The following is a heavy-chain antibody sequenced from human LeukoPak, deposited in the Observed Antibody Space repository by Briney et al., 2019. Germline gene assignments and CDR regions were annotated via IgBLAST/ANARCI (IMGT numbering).Heavy chain of an antibody. CDR3: ARAATLGGSGSYYIAFDI. D-gene: IGHD3-10*01. CDR2: IGTAGDT. CDR1: GFTFSSYD. Sequence: GGSLRLSCAASGFTFSSYDMHWVRQATGKGLEWVSAIGTAGDTYYPGSVKGRFTISRENAKNSLYLQMNSLRAGDTAVYYCARAATLGGSGSYYIAFDIWGQGTMVTVSS. J-gene: IGHJ3*02. V-gene: IGHV3-13*01.